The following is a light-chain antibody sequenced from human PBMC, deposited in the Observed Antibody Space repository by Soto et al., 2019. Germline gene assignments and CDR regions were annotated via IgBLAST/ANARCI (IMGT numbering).Light chain of an antibody. CDR2: DAS. Sequence: DIQMTQSPSSLSASVGDRVTITCRASQDIGYRLGWYQQKPGEVPKRLIYDASNLETGVPLRFSGSRSGTHFTLTISSLQPEDIGTYYCHQYDNRPFTFGQGTKLEIK. CDR1: QDIGYR. CDR3: HQYDNRPFT. V-gene: IGKV1-33*01. J-gene: IGKJ2*01.